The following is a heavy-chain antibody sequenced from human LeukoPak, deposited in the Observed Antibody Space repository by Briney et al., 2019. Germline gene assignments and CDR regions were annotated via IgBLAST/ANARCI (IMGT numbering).Heavy chain of an antibody. Sequence: SETLSLTCTVSGGSISSGDYYWSWIRQPPGKGLEWIGYIYNSGSTYYNPSLKSRVTISVDTSKNQFSLKLSSVTAADTAVYYCAREGRRARGRFDYWGQGTLVIVSS. J-gene: IGHJ4*02. D-gene: IGHD1-26*01. V-gene: IGHV4-30-4*08. CDR3: AREGRRARGRFDY. CDR1: GGSISSGDYY. CDR2: IYNSGST.